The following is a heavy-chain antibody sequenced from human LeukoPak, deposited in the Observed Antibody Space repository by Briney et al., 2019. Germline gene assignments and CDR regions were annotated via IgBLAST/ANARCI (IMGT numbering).Heavy chain of an antibody. CDR2: TYYRSKWYN. CDR3: AGDILTGYHTFDS. V-gene: IGHV6-1*01. D-gene: IGHD3-9*01. Sequence: SQTLSLTCAISGDSISSNNAGWNWIRQSPSRGLEWLGRTYYRSKWYNDCAVSVKSRIIINPDTSKNQFSLQLNSVTPEDTAVYYCAGDILTGYHTFDSWGQGTLVTVSS. J-gene: IGHJ4*02. CDR1: GDSISSNNAG.